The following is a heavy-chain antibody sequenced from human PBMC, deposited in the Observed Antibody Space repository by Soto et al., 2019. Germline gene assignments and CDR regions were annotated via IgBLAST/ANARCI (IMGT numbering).Heavy chain of an antibody. CDR1: GYTFTSYG. J-gene: IGHJ5*02. Sequence: QVQLVQSGAEVKKPGASVKVSCKASGYTFTSYGISWVRQAPGQGLEWMGWISAYNGNTNYAQKPGGRLTMTTDTATSTAYMALRSLRSDDAAVYHCAGVRGNWCYPWGQGTLGTGSS. CDR2: ISAYNGNT. D-gene: IGHD3-10*01. V-gene: IGHV1-18*01. CDR3: AGVRGNWCYP.